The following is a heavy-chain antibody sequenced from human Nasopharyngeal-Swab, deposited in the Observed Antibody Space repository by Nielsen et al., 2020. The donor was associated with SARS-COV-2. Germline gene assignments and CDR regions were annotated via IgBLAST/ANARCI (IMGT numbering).Heavy chain of an antibody. J-gene: IGHJ1*01. CDR2: ISSGGGDTT. CDR3: AKDLGSGSYRYFQH. CDR1: GFTFSSYS. D-gene: IGHD1-26*01. V-gene: IGHV3-NL1*01. Sequence: GESLKISCTASGFTFSSYSMNWVRQPPGKGLEWLSWISSGGGDTTFYPDSVKGRFTISRDNSKNTLYLQMNSLRAEDTAVYYCAKDLGSGSYRYFQHWGQGTLVTVSS.